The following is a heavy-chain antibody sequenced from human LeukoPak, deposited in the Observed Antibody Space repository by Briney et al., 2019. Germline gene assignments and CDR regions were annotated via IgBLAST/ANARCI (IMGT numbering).Heavy chain of an antibody. CDR1: GGSISSYY. CDR2: IYTSGST. J-gene: IGHJ4*02. V-gene: IGHV4-59*10. D-gene: IGHD1-26*01. CDR3: ASSHLTWELLWDYYFDY. Sequence: SETLSLTCAVYGGSISSYYWSWIRQPAGKGLEWIGRIYTSGSTNYNPSLKSRVTMSVDTSKNQFSLKLSSVPAADTAVYYCASSHLTWELLWDYYFDYWGQGTLVTVSS.